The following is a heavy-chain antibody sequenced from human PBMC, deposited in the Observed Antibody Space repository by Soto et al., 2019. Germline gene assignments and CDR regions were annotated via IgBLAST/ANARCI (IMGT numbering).Heavy chain of an antibody. CDR1: GGSFSGYY. CDR2: INHSGST. CDR3: ARETYSNSWYRGAEYFQH. V-gene: IGHV4-34*01. Sequence: QVQLQQWGAGLLKPSETLSLTCAVYGGSFSGYYWSWIRQPPGKGLEWIGEINHSGSTNYNPSLKRRVTTSVYTSKNQFSLKLSSVTAADTAVYYCARETYSNSWYRGAEYFQHWGQGTLVTVSS. J-gene: IGHJ1*01. D-gene: IGHD6-13*01.